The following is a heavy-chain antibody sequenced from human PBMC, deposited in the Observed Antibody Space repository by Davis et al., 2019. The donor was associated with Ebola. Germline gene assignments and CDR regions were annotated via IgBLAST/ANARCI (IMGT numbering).Heavy chain of an antibody. D-gene: IGHD1-26*01. V-gene: IGHV3-9*01. CDR3: ARASGSRVFTWFDP. CDR1: GFKFDNYA. CDR2: ISWNSKSI. Sequence: PGGSLRLSCAASGFKFDNYAIHWVRQAPGKGLEWVSSISWNSKSIGYADSVKGRFTISRDNAKNSLYLQMNSLRAEDTAVYYCARASGSRVFTWFDPWGQGTLVTVSS. J-gene: IGHJ5*02.